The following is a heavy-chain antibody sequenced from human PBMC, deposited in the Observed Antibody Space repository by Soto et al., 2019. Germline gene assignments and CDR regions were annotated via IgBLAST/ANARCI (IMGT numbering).Heavy chain of an antibody. CDR3: ARDLYCGGRRCIDCIDL. CDR1: GYSFNGYG. V-gene: IGHV1-18*01. D-gene: IGHD2-15*01. J-gene: IGHJ5*02. Sequence: ASVKVSCKASGYSFNGYGISWVRQAPGQRLEWMGWISAYNGNTQFAQKFQGRVTMTTDTSTSTAYMEVRSLTSDDTALYYCARDLYCGGRRCIDCIDLRGQGTVVTVSS. CDR2: ISAYNGNT.